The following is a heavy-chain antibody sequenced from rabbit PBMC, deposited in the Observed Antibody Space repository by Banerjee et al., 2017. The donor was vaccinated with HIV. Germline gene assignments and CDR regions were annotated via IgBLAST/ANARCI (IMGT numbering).Heavy chain of an antibody. Sequence: QSLEESGGDLVKPGASLTLTCTASGFSFSSDYYMCWVRQAPGKGLEWIACIYTGSGSTYYASWAKGRFTISKTSSTTVTLQMTSLAAADTATYFCARGGVGSNWYALYFGLWGQGTLVTVS. D-gene: IGHD4-2*01. J-gene: IGHJ4*01. CDR1: GFSFSSDYY. V-gene: IGHV1S40*01. CDR2: IYTGSGST. CDR3: ARGGVGSNWYALYFGL.